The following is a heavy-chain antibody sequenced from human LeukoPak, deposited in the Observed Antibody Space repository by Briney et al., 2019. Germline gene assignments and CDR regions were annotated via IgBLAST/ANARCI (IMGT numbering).Heavy chain of an antibody. CDR3: ARGGDFYDSSGYYDDAFDI. D-gene: IGHD3-22*01. V-gene: IGHV1-69*06. J-gene: IGHJ3*02. CDR1: GGTFSSYA. CDR2: IIPIFGTA. Sequence: SVKVSCKASGGTFSSYAISWVRQAPGQGLEWMGGIIPIFGTANYAQKFQGRVTITADKSTSTAYMELSSLRSDDTAVYYCARGGDFYDSSGYYDDAFDIWGRGTMVTVSS.